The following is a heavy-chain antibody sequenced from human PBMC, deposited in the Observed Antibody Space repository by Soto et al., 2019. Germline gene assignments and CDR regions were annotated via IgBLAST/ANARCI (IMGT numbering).Heavy chain of an antibody. Sequence: SETLSLTCAVYGGSFSGYYWSWIRQPPGKGLEWIGEINHSGSTNYNPSLKSRVTISVDTSKNQFSLKLSSVTAADTAVYYCARASSWFPRYYYGMDVWGPGTTVTVYS. CDR1: GGSFSGYY. J-gene: IGHJ6*02. D-gene: IGHD6-13*01. CDR2: INHSGST. CDR3: ARASSWFPRYYYGMDV. V-gene: IGHV4-34*01.